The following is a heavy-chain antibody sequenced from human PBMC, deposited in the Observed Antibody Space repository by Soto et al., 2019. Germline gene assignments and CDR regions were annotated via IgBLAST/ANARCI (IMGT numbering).Heavy chain of an antibody. D-gene: IGHD4-4*01. J-gene: IGHJ6*03. V-gene: IGHV1-8*01. CDR2: MNPNSGNT. CDR1: GYTFTSYD. Sequence: ASVKVSCKASGYTFTSYDINWVRQATGQGLEWMGWMNPNSGNTGYAQKFQGRVTMTRNTSISTAYMELSSLRSEDTAVYYCARFYSNYVSNYYYYYMDVWGKGTTVTVS. CDR3: ARFYSNYVSNYYYYYMDV.